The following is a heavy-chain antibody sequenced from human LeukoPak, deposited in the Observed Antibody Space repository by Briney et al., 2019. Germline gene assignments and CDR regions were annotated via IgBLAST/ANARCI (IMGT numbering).Heavy chain of an antibody. J-gene: IGHJ4*02. V-gene: IGHV3-21*04. Sequence: GGSLRLSCAASGFTFSTYTMNWVRQAPGKGLEWVSSISSSSTYIYYADSVKGRFTISRDNSKNTLYLQMNSLRAEDTAVYYCARVYNYVFDYWGQGTLVTVSS. CDR3: ARVYNYVFDY. D-gene: IGHD3-10*02. CDR2: ISSSSTYI. CDR1: GFTFSTYT.